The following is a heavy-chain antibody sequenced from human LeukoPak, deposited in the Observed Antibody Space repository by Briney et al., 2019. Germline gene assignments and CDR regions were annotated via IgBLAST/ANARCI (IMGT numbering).Heavy chain of an antibody. CDR1: GYTFTSYE. V-gene: IGHV1-18*01. Sequence: ASVKVSCKSSGYTFTSYEIIWVRQAPGQGLKWMGWINPYNGNTNYAQSLKGRVTMTTDTSTSTAYMELRSLRSDDTAVYYCARDGGSSWSYNFDYWGQGTQVTVSS. D-gene: IGHD6-13*01. J-gene: IGHJ4*02. CDR2: INPYNGNT. CDR3: ARDGGSSWSYNFDY.